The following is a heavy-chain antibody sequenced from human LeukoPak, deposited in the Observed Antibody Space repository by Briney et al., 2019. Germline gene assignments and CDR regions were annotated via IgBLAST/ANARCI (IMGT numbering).Heavy chain of an antibody. D-gene: IGHD6-19*01. Sequence: GGSLRLSCAASGFTFSSYAMSWVRQAPGKGLEWVSAISGCGGSTYYADSVKGRFTISRDNSKNTLYLQMNSLRAEDTAVYYCAKANSGWYDLGYWGQGTLVTVSS. CDR1: GFTFSSYA. J-gene: IGHJ4*02. CDR2: ISGCGGST. CDR3: AKANSGWYDLGY. V-gene: IGHV3-23*01.